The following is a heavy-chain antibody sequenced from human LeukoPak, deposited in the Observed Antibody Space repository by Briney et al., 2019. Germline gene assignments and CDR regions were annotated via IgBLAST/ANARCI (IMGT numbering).Heavy chain of an antibody. CDR2: VHYSGST. D-gene: IGHD4-23*01. J-gene: IGHJ4*02. CDR1: AGSIVSGASY. CDR3: AGDSGNSAFDY. V-gene: IGHV4-31*03. Sequence: SETLSLTCTVSAGSIVSGASYWSWIRQHPGKCLEWIAYVHYSGSTYYNPSLKSRFTISVDTSKNQFSLKLRSVTAADTDVYYCAGDSGNSAFDYWGQGTLVTVSS.